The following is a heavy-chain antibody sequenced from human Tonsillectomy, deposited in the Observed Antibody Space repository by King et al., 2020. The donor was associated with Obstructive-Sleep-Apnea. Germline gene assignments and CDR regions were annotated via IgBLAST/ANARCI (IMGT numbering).Heavy chain of an antibody. CDR3: GSWXVRGVIQEY. V-gene: IGHV4-4*07. D-gene: IGHD3-10*01. CDR1: GGSISSYY. Sequence: QLQESGPGLVKPSETLSLTCTVSGGSISSYYWSWIRQPAGKGMEWIGRIHTSGSTKYNPALKSRVTMSVDTSKNQFSLKLRSVTAADTAVYYCGSWXVRGVIQEYXGQGTLXTVXS. CDR2: IHTSGST. J-gene: IGHJ4*02.